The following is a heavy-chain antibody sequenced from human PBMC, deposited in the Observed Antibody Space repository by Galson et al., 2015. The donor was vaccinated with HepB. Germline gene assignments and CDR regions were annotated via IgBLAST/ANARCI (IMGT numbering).Heavy chain of an antibody. D-gene: IGHD6-6*01. CDR2: ISSSSSYT. J-gene: IGHJ6*02. Sequence: SLRLSCAASGFTFSDYYMSWTRQAPGKGLEWVSYISSSSSYTNYADSVKGRFTISRDNAKNSLYLQMNSLRAEDTAVYYCARELHSSSQRDSYYYYGMDVWGQGTTVTVSS. V-gene: IGHV3-11*06. CDR3: ARELHSSSQRDSYYYYGMDV. CDR1: GFTFSDYY.